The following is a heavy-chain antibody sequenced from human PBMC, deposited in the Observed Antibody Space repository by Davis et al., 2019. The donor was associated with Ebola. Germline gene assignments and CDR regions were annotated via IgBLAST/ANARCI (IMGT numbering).Heavy chain of an antibody. Sequence: GESLKISCAASGFTFSTYSMSWVRQAPGKGLEWVSYISSSSSYTNYADSVKGRFTVSRDNSKKTMYLQMNSLRAEDTAVYYCAKKSRDSSAQGIVDVWGQGTTVTVSS. V-gene: IGHV3-21*05. J-gene: IGHJ6*02. D-gene: IGHD3-22*01. CDR3: AKKSRDSSAQGIVDV. CDR1: GFTFSTYS. CDR2: ISSSSSYT.